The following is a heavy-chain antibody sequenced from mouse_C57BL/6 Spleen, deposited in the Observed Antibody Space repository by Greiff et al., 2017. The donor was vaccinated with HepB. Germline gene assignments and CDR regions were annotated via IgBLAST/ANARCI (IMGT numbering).Heavy chain of an antibody. CDR1: GYTFTSYW. CDR2: INPSNGGT. Sequence: VKLQQPGTELVKPGASVKLSCKASGYTFTSYWMHWVKQRPGQGLEWIGNINPSNGGTNYNEKFKSKATLTVDKSSSTAYMQLSSLTSEDSAVYYCVYYYSNYERYFDYWGQGTTLTVSS. CDR3: VYYYSNYERYFDY. D-gene: IGHD2-5*01. V-gene: IGHV1-53*01. J-gene: IGHJ2*01.